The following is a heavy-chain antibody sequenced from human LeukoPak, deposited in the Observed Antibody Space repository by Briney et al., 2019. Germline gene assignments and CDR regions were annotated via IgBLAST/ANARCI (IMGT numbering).Heavy chain of an antibody. D-gene: IGHD6-13*01. J-gene: IGHJ6*03. Sequence: PGRSLRLSCAASGFTFDDYAMHWVRQAPGKGLEWVSGISWNSGSIGYADSVKGRFTISRDNAKNSLYLQMNSLRAEDTALYYCAKDKGIAAAVYYMDVWGKGTTVTVSS. CDR3: AKDKGIAAAVYYMDV. CDR2: ISWNSGSI. V-gene: IGHV3-9*01. CDR1: GFTFDDYA.